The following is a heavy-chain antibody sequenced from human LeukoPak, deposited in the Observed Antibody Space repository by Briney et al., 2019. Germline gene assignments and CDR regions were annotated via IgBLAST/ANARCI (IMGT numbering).Heavy chain of an antibody. Sequence: GASVKVSCKASGYTFTGYYMHWVRQAPGQGLEWMGWINPNSGGTNYAQKFQGRVTMTRDTSISTAYMELSRLRSDDTAVYYCAREMPAADGSDAFDIWGQGTMVTVSS. CDR1: GYTFTGYY. V-gene: IGHV1-2*02. D-gene: IGHD6-13*01. CDR2: INPNSGGT. J-gene: IGHJ3*02. CDR3: AREMPAADGSDAFDI.